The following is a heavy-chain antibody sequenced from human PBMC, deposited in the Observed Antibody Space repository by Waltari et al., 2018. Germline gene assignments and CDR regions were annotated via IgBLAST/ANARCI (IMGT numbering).Heavy chain of an antibody. J-gene: IGHJ4*02. CDR3: ARGPEEYCTNGVCSYFDY. D-gene: IGHD2-8*01. CDR2: ISYDGSNK. CDR1: GFTFSSYA. Sequence: QVQLVESGGGVVQPGRSLRLSCAASGFTFSSYAMHWVRQAPGKGLEWVAVISYDGSNKYYADSVKGRFTISRDNSKNTLYLQMNSLRAEDTAVYYCARGPEEYCTNGVCSYFDYWGQGTLVTVSS. V-gene: IGHV3-30-3*01.